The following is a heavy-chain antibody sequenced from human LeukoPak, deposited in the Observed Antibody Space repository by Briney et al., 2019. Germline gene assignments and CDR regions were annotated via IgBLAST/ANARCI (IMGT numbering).Heavy chain of an antibody. D-gene: IGHD4-23*01. CDR3: AREADWGSCGKGFVS. V-gene: IGHV3-48*02. Sequence: GGSLRLSCAASVLTFSRHEMNWVRQAPGKGLEWVSYITFTSDKIYYADSVKGRFTISRDNARKSLYLQMNSLTDDDTAVYFCAREADWGSCGKGFVSWGQGTHVSVSS. CDR1: VLTFSRHE. J-gene: IGHJ4*02. CDR2: ITFTSDKI.